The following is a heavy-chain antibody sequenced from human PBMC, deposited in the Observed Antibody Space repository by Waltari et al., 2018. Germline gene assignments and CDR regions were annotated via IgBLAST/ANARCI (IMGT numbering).Heavy chain of an antibody. CDR1: GYTFTDYY. CDR3: ARDTKDRYYYGMDV. Sequence: EVQLVQSGADVNKPWATVKISCKASGYTFTDYYMHWVQQAPGKGLEWMGRVDPEDGETIYAEKFQGRVTITADTSTDTAYMELSSLRSEDTAVYYCARDTKDRYYYGMDVWGQGTTVTVSS. D-gene: IGHD3-10*01. V-gene: IGHV1-69-2*01. J-gene: IGHJ6*02. CDR2: VDPEDGET.